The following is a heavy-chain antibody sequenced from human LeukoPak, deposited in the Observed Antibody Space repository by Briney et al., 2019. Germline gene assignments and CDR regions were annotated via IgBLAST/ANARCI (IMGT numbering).Heavy chain of an antibody. V-gene: IGHV4-38-2*01. Sequence: SETLSLTCAVSGYSISSGYYWGWIRQPPGKGLEWIGSIYHSGSTYYNPSLKSRVTISVDTSKNQFSLKLSSVTAADTAVYYCARVGIAAAGTLSPYCGMDVWGKGTTVTVSS. CDR3: ARVGIAAAGTLSPYCGMDV. J-gene: IGHJ6*04. CDR2: IYHSGST. D-gene: IGHD6-13*01. CDR1: GYSISSGYY.